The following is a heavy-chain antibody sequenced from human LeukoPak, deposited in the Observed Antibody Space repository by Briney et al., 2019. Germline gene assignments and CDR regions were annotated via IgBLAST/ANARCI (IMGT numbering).Heavy chain of an antibody. Sequence: SETLSLTCAVYGGSFSGYYWSWIRQPPGKGLEWIGYIYYSGSTNYKPSLKSRVTISVDTSKNQFSLKLSSVTAADTAVYYCARVGVDYSGNIIKYFFDYWGQGTLVTVSS. CDR3: ARVGVDYSGNIIKYFFDY. CDR2: IYYSGST. J-gene: IGHJ4*02. D-gene: IGHD4-23*01. CDR1: GGSFSGYY. V-gene: IGHV4-59*01.